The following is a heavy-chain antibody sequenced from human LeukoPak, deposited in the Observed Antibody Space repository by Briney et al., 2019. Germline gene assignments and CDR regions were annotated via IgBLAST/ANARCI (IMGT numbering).Heavy chain of an antibody. CDR2: IIPIFGTA. CDR1: GGTFSSYA. J-gene: IGHJ5*02. Sequence: ASVKVSCKASGGTFSSYAISWGRQAPGQGLQWMGGIIPIFGTANYAQKFQGRVTITTDESTSTAYMELSSLRSEDTAVYYCASQPFRGFQPREFNWFDPWGQGTLVTVSS. CDR3: ASQPFRGFQPREFNWFDP. V-gene: IGHV1-69*05.